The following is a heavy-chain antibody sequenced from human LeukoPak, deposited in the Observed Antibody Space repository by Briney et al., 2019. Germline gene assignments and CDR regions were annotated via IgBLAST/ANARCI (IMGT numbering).Heavy chain of an antibody. CDR1: GFTFSNYG. Sequence: GGSLRLSCAASGFTFSNYGMAWVRQAPGKGLEWVLGISDTGDSAYYADSVRGRFTISRDSSKNTLYLQMNSLRAEDTAVYYCAKVWRGNYYDYWGQGTLVTVSS. CDR2: ISDTGDSA. D-gene: IGHD3-22*01. CDR3: AKVWRGNYYDY. V-gene: IGHV3-23*01. J-gene: IGHJ4*02.